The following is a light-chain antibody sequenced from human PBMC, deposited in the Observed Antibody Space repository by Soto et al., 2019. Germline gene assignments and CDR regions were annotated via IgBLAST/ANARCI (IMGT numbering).Light chain of an antibody. CDR1: SSDVGDYKY. V-gene: IGLV2-14*01. CDR3: SSFISSSTRV. Sequence: QSALTQPASVSGAPGQSITISCTGTSSDVGDYKYVSWYQKHPGKAPKALIYEVSNRPSDVSLRFSGSKSGTTAFLTISGLQAEDEADYYCSSFISSSTRVFGSGTKVTVL. J-gene: IGLJ1*01. CDR2: EVS.